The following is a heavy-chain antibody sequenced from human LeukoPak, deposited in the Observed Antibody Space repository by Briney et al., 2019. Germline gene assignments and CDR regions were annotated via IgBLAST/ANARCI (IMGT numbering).Heavy chain of an antibody. V-gene: IGHV3-48*04. Sequence: GSLRLSFAASGFTFSDYSMNWVRQAQGKGVEWISWIGISSGNTKYADSVKGRFTISGDNAKNSLYLQMNSLRVEDTAVYYCARDHNYAFDNWGQGTLVTVSS. CDR2: IGISSGNT. CDR1: GFTFSDYS. D-gene: IGHD1-1*01. CDR3: ARDHNYAFDN. J-gene: IGHJ4*02.